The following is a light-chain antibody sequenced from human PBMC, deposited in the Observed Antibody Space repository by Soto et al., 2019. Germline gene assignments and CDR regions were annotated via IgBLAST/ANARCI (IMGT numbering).Light chain of an antibody. Sequence: QSVLTQPASVSGSPGQSITISCTGTSSDVGGYNYVSWYQQHPGKAPKLMIYDVSNRPSGVSNRFSGSKSGNTASLTISGLQAEDVSDYYCSSYTRSITRYVFGTGTELTVL. CDR1: SSDVGGYNY. CDR2: DVS. CDR3: SSYTRSITRYV. V-gene: IGLV2-14*01. J-gene: IGLJ1*01.